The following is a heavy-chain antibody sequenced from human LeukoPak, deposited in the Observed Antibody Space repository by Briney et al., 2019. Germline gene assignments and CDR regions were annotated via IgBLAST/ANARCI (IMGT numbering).Heavy chain of an antibody. J-gene: IGHJ4*02. Sequence: PGGSLRLSCAASGFTFSDAWMSWVRHAPGKGLEWVGRIESKTDGGTTDYAAPVKGRFTISRDDSKNTLYLQMNSLKTEDTSVYYCTTRGGSFSIFDYWGQGTLVTVSS. CDR2: IESKTDGGTT. CDR1: GFTFSDAW. V-gene: IGHV3-15*04. D-gene: IGHD1-26*01. CDR3: TTRGGSFSIFDY.